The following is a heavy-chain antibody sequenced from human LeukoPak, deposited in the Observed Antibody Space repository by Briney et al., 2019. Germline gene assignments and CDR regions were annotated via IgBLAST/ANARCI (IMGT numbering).Heavy chain of an antibody. Sequence: PGGSLSLSCAASGFTFSSYSMNWVRQAPGKGLEWVSSISCSSSYIYYADPEKGRSTISRDNDNNSPHLQMNSLRADDTAVYYCARDPHGLETGTYDIDYWGQGTLVTVSS. D-gene: IGHD1-1*01. J-gene: IGHJ4*02. V-gene: IGHV3-21*01. CDR3: ARDPHGLETGTYDIDY. CDR2: ISCSSSYI. CDR1: GFTFSSYS.